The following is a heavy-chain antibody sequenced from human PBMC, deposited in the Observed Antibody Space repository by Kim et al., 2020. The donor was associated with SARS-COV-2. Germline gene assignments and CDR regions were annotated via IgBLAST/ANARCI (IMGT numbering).Heavy chain of an antibody. V-gene: IGHV3-9*01. D-gene: IGHD6-13*01. CDR3: AKDIKEWAAAHRPAFDI. J-gene: IGHJ3*02. Sequence: GGSLRLSCAASGFTFGDYAMHWVRQAPGKGLEWVSGISWNSGSIGYADSVKGRFTISRDNSKNSLYLQMNSLRAEDTALYYCAKDIKEWAAAHRPAFDIWGQGTMVTVSS. CDR1: GFTFGDYA. CDR2: ISWNSGSI.